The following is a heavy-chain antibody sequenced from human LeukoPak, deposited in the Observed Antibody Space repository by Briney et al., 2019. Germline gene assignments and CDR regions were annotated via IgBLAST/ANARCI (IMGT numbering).Heavy chain of an antibody. D-gene: IGHD2-2*01. V-gene: IGHV4-34*01. J-gene: IGHJ4*02. Sequence: SETLSLTCAVYGGSFSGYYWSWIRQPPGKGLEWIGEINHSGSTNYNPSLKSRVTISVDTSKNQFSLKLSSVTAADTAVNYCARGRYVVVPAAILYFDYWGQGTLVTVSS. CDR3: ARGRYVVVPAAILYFDY. CDR2: INHSGST. CDR1: GGSFSGYY.